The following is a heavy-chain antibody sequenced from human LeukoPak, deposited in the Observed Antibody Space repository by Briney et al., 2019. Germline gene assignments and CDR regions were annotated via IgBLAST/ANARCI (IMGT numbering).Heavy chain of an antibody. CDR3: ARGYSTVTRENWFDP. D-gene: IGHD4-17*01. J-gene: IGHJ5*02. CDR2: INAGSGDT. V-gene: IGHV1-3*01. CDR1: GYTFTNYA. Sequence: GASVKVSCKASGYTFTNYAMNWVRQAPGQRLEWMGWINAGSGDTKYSQKFQGRVTITRDTSASTAYMELSSLRSEDTAVYYCARGYSTVTRENWFDPWGQGTLVTVSS.